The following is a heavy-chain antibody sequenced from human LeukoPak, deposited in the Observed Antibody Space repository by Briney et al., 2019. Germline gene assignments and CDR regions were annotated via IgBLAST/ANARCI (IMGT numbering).Heavy chain of an antibody. Sequence: SVKVSRKASGGTFSSYAISWVRQAPGQGLEWMGGIIPIFGTANYAQKFQGRVTITTDESTSTAYMELSSLRSEDTAVYYCARGSSTSCYWCPFDYWGQGTLVTVSS. CDR1: GGTFSSYA. J-gene: IGHJ4*02. CDR3: ARGSSTSCYWCPFDY. V-gene: IGHV1-69*05. CDR2: IIPIFGTA. D-gene: IGHD2-2*01.